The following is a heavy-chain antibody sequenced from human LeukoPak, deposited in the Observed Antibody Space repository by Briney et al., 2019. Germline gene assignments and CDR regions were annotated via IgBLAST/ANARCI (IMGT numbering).Heavy chain of an antibody. CDR2: FYPGDSDT. J-gene: IGHJ5*02. V-gene: IGHV5-51*01. Sequence: GESLKISCKGSGYNFTNFWIGWVRQMPGTGLEWMGIFYPGDSDTRYNPSFQGQVTISADKSISTAYLQRSSLKASDTAIYYCARMGWDCSSTSCYLGWFDPWGQGTPVTVSS. CDR3: ARMGWDCSSTSCYLGWFDP. CDR1: GYNFTNFW. D-gene: IGHD2-2*01.